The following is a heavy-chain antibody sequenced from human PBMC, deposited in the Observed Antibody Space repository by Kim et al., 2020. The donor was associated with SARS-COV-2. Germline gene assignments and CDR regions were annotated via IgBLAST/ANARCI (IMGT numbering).Heavy chain of an antibody. CDR3: ARMVKGGYIAVAVPFDY. V-gene: IGHV4-39*01. D-gene: IGHD6-19*01. CDR1: GGSISSSSYY. J-gene: IGHJ4*02. Sequence: SETLSLTCTVSGGSISSSSYYWGWIRQPPGKGLEWIGSIYYSGSTYYNPSLKSRVTISVDTSKNQFSLKLSSVTAADTAVYYCARMVKGGYIAVAVPFDYWGQGTLVTVSS. CDR2: IYYSGST.